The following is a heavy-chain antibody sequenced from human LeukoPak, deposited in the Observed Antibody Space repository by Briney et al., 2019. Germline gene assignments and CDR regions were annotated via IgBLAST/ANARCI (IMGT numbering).Heavy chain of an antibody. J-gene: IGHJ6*02. CDR3: ARDGWSSGSREGYYYYGMDV. CDR2: ISAYNGNT. Sequence: ASVKVSCKASGYTFTSYGISWVRQAPGQGLEWMGWISAYNGNTNYAQKLQGRVTMTTDTSTGTAYMELRSLRSDDTAVYYCARDGWSSGSREGYYYYGMDVWGQGTTVTVSS. V-gene: IGHV1-18*01. CDR1: GYTFTSYG. D-gene: IGHD3-10*01.